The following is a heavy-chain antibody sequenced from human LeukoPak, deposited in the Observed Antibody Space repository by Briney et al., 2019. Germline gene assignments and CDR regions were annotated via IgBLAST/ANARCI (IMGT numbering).Heavy chain of an antibody. D-gene: IGHD3-3*01. V-gene: IGHV4-4*07. CDR3: ARDIIDFWSGLNWFDP. CDR1: GGSTSSYY. Sequence: SETLSLTCTVSGGSTSSYYWSWIRQPAGKGLEWIGRIYTSGSTNYNPSLKSRVTMSVDTSKNQFALKLSSVTAADTAVYYCARDIIDFWSGLNWFDPWGQGTLVTVSS. J-gene: IGHJ5*02. CDR2: IYTSGST.